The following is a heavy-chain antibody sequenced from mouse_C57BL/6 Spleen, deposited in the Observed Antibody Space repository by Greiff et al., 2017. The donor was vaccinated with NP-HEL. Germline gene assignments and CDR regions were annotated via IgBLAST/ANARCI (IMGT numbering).Heavy chain of an antibody. CDR1: GFTFRDYG. CDR2: ISSGSSTI. V-gene: IGHV5-17*01. J-gene: IGHJ3*01. CDR3: ARPGGRRAWFAY. Sequence: EVKLMESGGGLVKPGGSLKLSCAASGFTFRDYGMHWVRQAPEKGLEWVAYISSGSSTIYYADTVKGRFTIARDNAKNTVFLQMTSLRSEDTAMYYGARPGGRRAWFAYWGQGTRVTVSA.